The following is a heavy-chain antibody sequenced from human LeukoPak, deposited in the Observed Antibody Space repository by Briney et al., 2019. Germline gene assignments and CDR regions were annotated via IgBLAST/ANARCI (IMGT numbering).Heavy chain of an antibody. Sequence: GGSLSLSCAASGFTFSSAAMTWVRRAPGKGLEWGSIITGSDDKTYYADSVKGRFTISRDYSKNALHLQMSSLRVEDTAIYYCAKGPQLGSGYHPDYWGQGTLVTVSS. CDR3: AKGPQLGSGYHPDY. CDR1: GFTFSSAA. V-gene: IGHV3-23*01. J-gene: IGHJ4*02. D-gene: IGHD3-22*01. CDR2: ITGSDDKT.